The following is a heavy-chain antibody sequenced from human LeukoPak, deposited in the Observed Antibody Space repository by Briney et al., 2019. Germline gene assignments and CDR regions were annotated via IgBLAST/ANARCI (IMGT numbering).Heavy chain of an antibody. CDR1: GGSFSGYY. CDR3: ARELFGGVWSLYYFDY. CDR2: INHSGST. J-gene: IGHJ4*02. Sequence: PSETLSLTCAVYGGSFSGYYWSWICQPPGKGLEWIGEINHSGSTNYNPSLKSRVTISVDTSKNQFSLKLSSVTAADTAVYYCARELFGGVWSLYYFDYWGQGTLVTVSS. V-gene: IGHV4-34*01. D-gene: IGHD2-8*02.